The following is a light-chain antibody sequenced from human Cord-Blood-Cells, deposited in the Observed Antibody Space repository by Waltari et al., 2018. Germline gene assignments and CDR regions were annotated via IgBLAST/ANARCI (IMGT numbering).Light chain of an antibody. Sequence: DIQMTQSPSSLSASVGDRVTIPCRASQRISSYLNWYQQKPGKAPKLLNFAASSLQSGVPSRFSGSGSGTDFTLTISSLQPEDFATYYCQQSYSTPWTFGQGTKVEIK. J-gene: IGKJ1*01. CDR3: QQSYSTPWT. V-gene: IGKV1-39*01. CDR2: AAS. CDR1: QRISSY.